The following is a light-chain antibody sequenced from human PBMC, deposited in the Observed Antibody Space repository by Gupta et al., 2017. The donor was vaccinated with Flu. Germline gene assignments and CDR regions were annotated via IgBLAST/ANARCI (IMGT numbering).Light chain of an antibody. V-gene: IGLV1-44*01. J-gene: IGLJ3*02. CDR3: AAWDDSRSHWV. CDR2: NNN. Sequence: QSVLTPPPSASGTPGQRVTISCSGSIPDIGSNTVSWYQHLPETAPKLLIHNNNQRPSGVPDRFSASKSGTSASLATTGLHAEDEADYYCAAWDDSRSHWVFGGGTKLTVL. CDR1: IPDIGSNT.